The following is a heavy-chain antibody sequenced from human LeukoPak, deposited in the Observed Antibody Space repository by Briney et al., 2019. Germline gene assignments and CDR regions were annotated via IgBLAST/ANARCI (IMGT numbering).Heavy chain of an antibody. J-gene: IGHJ4*02. CDR2: ISSSTSSI. D-gene: IGHD2-15*01. CDR1: GFTFSSYS. CDR3: ARGGSGNLNAPFDY. V-gene: IGHV3-21*01. Sequence: GGSLRLSCAASGFTFSSYSMNWVRQAPGKGLEWGSSISSSTSSIYYADSVKRRFNISRDNAKNSLYLQMNSLRTEDTAVYYCARGGSGNLNAPFDYWGQGTLVTVSS.